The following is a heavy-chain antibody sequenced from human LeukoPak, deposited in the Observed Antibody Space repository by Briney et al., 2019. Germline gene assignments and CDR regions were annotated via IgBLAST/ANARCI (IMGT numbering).Heavy chain of an antibody. CDR1: GFTSSSYG. CDR2: IWYDGSNK. J-gene: IGHJ4*02. D-gene: IGHD6-19*01. Sequence: GGSLRLSCAASGFTSSSYGMHWVRQAPGKGPEWVAVIWYDGSNKYYADSVKGRFTISRDNSKNTLYPQMNSLRAEDTAVYYCAKVGSSGWTGDYFDYWGKGTLVTVSS. CDR3: AKVGSSGWTGDYFDY. V-gene: IGHV3-33*06.